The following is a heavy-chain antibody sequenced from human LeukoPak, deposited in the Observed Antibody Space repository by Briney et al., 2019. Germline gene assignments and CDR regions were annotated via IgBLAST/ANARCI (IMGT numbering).Heavy chain of an antibody. CDR1: GGTFSNYA. CDR2: ISAYNGHT. V-gene: IGHV1-18*01. J-gene: IGHJ4*02. D-gene: IGHD1-26*01. CDR3: ARGIVGAMGGFDY. Sequence: ASVKVSCKASGGTFSNYAISWVRQAPGQGLEWMGWISAYNGHTNYAQRLQVRVTMTTDTSTSTAYMEMRRLRSEDTAVYYCARGIVGAMGGFDYWGQGTLVTVSS.